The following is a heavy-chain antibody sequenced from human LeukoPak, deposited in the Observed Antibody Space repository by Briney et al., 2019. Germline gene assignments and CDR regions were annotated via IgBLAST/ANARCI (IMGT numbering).Heavy chain of an antibody. CDR3: ARVSGNIQIWPQPFGDGMDV. CDR1: RFTFSSYV. V-gene: IGHV3-23*01. J-gene: IGHJ6*02. CDR2: ISGSGRST. D-gene: IGHD3-10*01. Sequence: GGSLRLSCAASRFTFSSYVMGWVRQAPGKGLECLSAISGSGRSTYYADSVKGRFTISREDSKNTLYLQMNILRAEDTAIYYCARVSGNIQIWPQPFGDGMDVWGQGTTVTVSS.